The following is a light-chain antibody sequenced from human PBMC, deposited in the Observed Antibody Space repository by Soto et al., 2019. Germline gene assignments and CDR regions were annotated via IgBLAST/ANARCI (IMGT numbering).Light chain of an antibody. Sequence: DIQMTQSPSSLSESAGDRVTITCLASQGISTYLNWYQQKPGKAPKLLIYAASSLQSGVPSRFSGSGSETDFTLTISSLQPEDFATYSCQQSYNTTWTFGQGTKVEIQ. CDR1: QGISTY. J-gene: IGKJ1*01. CDR3: QQSYNTTWT. CDR2: AAS. V-gene: IGKV1-39*01.